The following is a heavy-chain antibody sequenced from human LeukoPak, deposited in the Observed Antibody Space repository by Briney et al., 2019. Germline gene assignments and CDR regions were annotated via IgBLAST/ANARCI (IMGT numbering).Heavy chain of an antibody. CDR1: GGSISSGSYY. D-gene: IGHD2-2*03. Sequence: SQTLSLTCTVSGGSISSGSYYWSWIRQPAGKGLEWIGRIYTSGSTNYNPSLKSRVTISVAPSQNKFSLKLSSVTAADTAVYYCARHSFGYCSSTSCYMPDYWGQGTLVTVSS. CDR2: IYTSGST. V-gene: IGHV4-61*02. J-gene: IGHJ4*02. CDR3: ARHSFGYCSSTSCYMPDY.